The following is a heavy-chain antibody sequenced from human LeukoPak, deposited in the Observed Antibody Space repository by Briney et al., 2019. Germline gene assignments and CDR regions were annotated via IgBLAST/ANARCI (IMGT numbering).Heavy chain of an antibody. CDR3: ARVIRAFDI. Sequence: LETLSLTCTVSGGSVSSGSYYWSWIRQGPGKGLEWIGYIYYSGSTHYNPSLKSRVTISVDTSRNQFSLKLNSVTAADTAVYYCARVIRAFDIWGQGTMVTVSS. D-gene: IGHD2/OR15-2a*01. CDR2: IYYSGST. CDR1: GGSVSSGSYY. V-gene: IGHV4-61*01. J-gene: IGHJ3*02.